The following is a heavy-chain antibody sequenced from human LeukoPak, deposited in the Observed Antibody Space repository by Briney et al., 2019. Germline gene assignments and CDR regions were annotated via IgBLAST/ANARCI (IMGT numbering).Heavy chain of an antibody. J-gene: IGHJ4*02. Sequence: ASVKVSCTASGYTLSDYYIYWVRQAPGQGLEWMGWISAYNGHRTYAQNFQGRVSMTTDSSTNTAYMELRSLRPDDTAVYYCARDQGGGNCDFWGQGSLVTVSS. CDR2: ISAYNGHR. CDR3: ARDQGGGNCDF. CDR1: GYTLSDYY. V-gene: IGHV1-18*04. D-gene: IGHD2-21*01.